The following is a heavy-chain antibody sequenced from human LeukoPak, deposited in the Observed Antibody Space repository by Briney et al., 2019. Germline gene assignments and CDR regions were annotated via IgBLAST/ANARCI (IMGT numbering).Heavy chain of an antibody. J-gene: IGHJ4*02. CDR1: GGTFSSYA. D-gene: IGHD2-2*01. CDR2: IIPIFGTA. CDR3: ARGLVPAAIRPFDY. V-gene: IGHV1-69*01. Sequence: SVEVSCKASGGTFSSYAISRVRQAPGQGLEWMGGIIPIFGTANYAQKFQGRVTITADESTSTAYMELSSLRSEDTAVYYCARGLVPAAIRPFDYWGQGTLVTVSS.